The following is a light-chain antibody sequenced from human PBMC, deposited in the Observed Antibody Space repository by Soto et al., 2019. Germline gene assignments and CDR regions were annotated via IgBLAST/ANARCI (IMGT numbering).Light chain of an antibody. Sequence: EIVMTQSPATLSVSPGERATLSCRASQSVNSNLAWYQQKPGQAPRLLIYGASTRATGIPARFSGSGSGTVFTLTISSLQSEDFAVYYCQQYNNWPLTFGQGTRLEIK. CDR2: GAS. CDR3: QQYNNWPLT. V-gene: IGKV3-15*01. CDR1: QSVNSN. J-gene: IGKJ5*01.